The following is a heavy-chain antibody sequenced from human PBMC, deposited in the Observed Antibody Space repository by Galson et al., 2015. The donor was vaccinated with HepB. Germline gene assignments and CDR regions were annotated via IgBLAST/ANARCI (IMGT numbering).Heavy chain of an antibody. J-gene: IGHJ4*02. CDR2: TWSDGINN. D-gene: IGHD3-16*01. CDR3: AKDAYRSSYYFDS. V-gene: IGHV3-33*06. CDR1: GFDFSDYY. Sequence: SLRLSCAASGFDFSDYYMSWIRQAPGKGLEWVAVTWSDGINNYYADSVKGRFTISGDNFKNTLYLQMNSLRAEDTAVYYCAKDAYRSSYYFDSWGQGTLVTVSS.